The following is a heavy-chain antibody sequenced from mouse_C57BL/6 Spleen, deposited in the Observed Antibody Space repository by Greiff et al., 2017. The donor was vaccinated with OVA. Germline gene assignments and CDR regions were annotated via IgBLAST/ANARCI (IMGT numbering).Heavy chain of an antibody. J-gene: IGHJ2*01. Sequence: EVQLQQSGPELVKPGASVKISCKASGYTFTDYYMNWVKQSHGKSLEWIGDINPNNGGTSYNQKFKGKATLTVDKSSSTAYMELRSLTSEDSAVYYCARVWDLDYWGQGTTLTVSS. CDR3: ARVWDLDY. CDR1: GYTFTDYY. V-gene: IGHV1-26*01. D-gene: IGHD4-1*01. CDR2: INPNNGGT.